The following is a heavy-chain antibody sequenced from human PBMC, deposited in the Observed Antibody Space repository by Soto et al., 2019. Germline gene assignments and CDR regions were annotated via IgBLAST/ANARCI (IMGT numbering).Heavy chain of an antibody. CDR1: GGSISDISYC. CDR2: MFYSGAT. J-gene: IGHJ5*02. CDR3: ARHKSGSDWLDP. D-gene: IGHD2-21*01. Sequence: KPSETLSLTCTVSGGSISDISYCWGWIRQPPGKGLQWIGCMFYSGATYYNPSLKNRVTLSVDTSNNEFSLKLVSVTAPDTAVYYCARHKSGSDWLDPWGQGTLVTVYS. V-gene: IGHV4-39*01.